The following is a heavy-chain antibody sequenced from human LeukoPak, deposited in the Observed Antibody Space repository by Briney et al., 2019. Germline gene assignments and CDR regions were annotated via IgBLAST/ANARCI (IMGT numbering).Heavy chain of an antibody. CDR3: AKYGYYDFWSGLDY. CDR1: GFTLSSYA. J-gene: IGHJ4*02. D-gene: IGHD3-3*01. Sequence: GGSLRVSCAASGFTLSSYAMMWLRQAPERGLEWVSAITGSGGGTYYADSVKGRFTISRDNSKNTLYLQMNSLRAEDTAVYYCAKYGYYDFWSGLDYWGQGTLVTVSS. V-gene: IGHV3-23*01. CDR2: ITGSGGGT.